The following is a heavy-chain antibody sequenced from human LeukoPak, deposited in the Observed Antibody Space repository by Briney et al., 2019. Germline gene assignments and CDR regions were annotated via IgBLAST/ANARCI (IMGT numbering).Heavy chain of an antibody. Sequence: GGSLRLSCTASGFTFGDYAMSWVRQAPGKGLEWVGFIRSKAYGGTTEYAASVKGRFTISRDDSKSIANLQMNSLKTEDTAVYYCTRRRAYFFDYWGQGTLVTVSS. CDR3: TRRRAYFFDY. V-gene: IGHV3-49*04. CDR2: IRSKAYGGTT. J-gene: IGHJ4*02. CDR1: GFTFGDYA.